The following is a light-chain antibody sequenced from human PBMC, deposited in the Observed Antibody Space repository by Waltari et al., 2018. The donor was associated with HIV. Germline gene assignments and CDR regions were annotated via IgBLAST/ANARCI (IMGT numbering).Light chain of an antibody. J-gene: IGKJ4*01. Sequence: EIVMTQSPATLSLSPGERATLSCRASQSVSRHLAWYQQKPDQPPRLLIYGASTRATGVPARFSGSGSGTEFILTISSLQSEDFAVYYCQQYNNWPPLTFGGGTKVEIK. CDR1: QSVSRH. V-gene: IGKV3-15*01. CDR2: GAS. CDR3: QQYNNWPPLT.